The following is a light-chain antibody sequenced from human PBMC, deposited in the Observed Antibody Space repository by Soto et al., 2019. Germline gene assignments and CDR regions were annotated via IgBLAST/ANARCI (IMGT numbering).Light chain of an antibody. CDR2: EVS. V-gene: IGLV2-8*01. CDR3: SSHAGINSPDV. J-gene: IGLJ1*01. CDR1: SSDVGGYNY. Sequence: QSALTQPPSASGSPGQSVTISCTGTSSDVGGYNYVSWYQQHPGKAPKLMIYEVSKRPSGVPDRFSGSKSGNTASLTVSGLQAEDEADYYCSSHAGINSPDVFGAGTKLTVL.